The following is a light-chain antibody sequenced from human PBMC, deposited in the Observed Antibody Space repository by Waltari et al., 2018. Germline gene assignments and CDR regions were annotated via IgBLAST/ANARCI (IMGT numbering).Light chain of an antibody. CDR1: QGISSY. Sequence: DIQLTQSPSFLSASVGDRVTITCRASQGISSYLAWYQQEPGKAPKLLIYAASTLQSGVPSRFSGSGSGTAFTLTITSLQPEDFATYYCQQLNSYPPYTFGQGTKLEIK. J-gene: IGKJ2*01. CDR3: QQLNSYPPYT. V-gene: IGKV1-9*01. CDR2: AAS.